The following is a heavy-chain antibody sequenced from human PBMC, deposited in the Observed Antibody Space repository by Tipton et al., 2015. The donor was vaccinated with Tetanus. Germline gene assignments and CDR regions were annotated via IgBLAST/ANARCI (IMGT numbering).Heavy chain of an antibody. Sequence: SLRLSCAVSGLTVSINSMSWVRQAPGKRLEWVSVIYSGGSTYYGDSVKGRFTISRDNSKKTVYLQMNSLRADDTALYYCAPSRDSSGYFSTFWGQGTLVTVAS. CDR2: IYSGGST. CDR3: APSRDSSGYFSTF. V-gene: IGHV3-53*01. D-gene: IGHD3-22*01. J-gene: IGHJ4*02. CDR1: GLTVSINS.